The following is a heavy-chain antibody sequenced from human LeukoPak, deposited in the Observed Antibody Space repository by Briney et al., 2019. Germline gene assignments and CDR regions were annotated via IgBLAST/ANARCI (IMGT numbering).Heavy chain of an antibody. CDR3: ARVGGWAREDYKADVFHI. CDR2: ISTYNGNT. V-gene: IGHV1-18*01. Sequence: ASVKVSCKASGYTFTNFGISWVRQAPGQGLEWMGWISTYNGNTNYAQKFQGGVTMTTDTSTSTTYMELRSLRSDDTALYYCARVGGWAREDYKADVFHIWGQGTMVTVSS. D-gene: IGHD6-19*01. CDR1: GYTFTNFG. J-gene: IGHJ3*02.